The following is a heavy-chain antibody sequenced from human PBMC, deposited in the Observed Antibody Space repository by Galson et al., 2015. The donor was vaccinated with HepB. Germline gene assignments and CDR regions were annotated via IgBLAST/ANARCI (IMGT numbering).Heavy chain of an antibody. CDR3: ARPSFSAPGQLLTLAGYYYKDV. J-gene: IGHJ6*03. D-gene: IGHD1-26*01. Sequence: SLRIACAAARFTCGSYSRNWVRQAPGMGLEWVSYIRGSSDTIYYAASAKGRFTVSRDNAKNSLYLQMNSLRAEDTAVYYCARPSFSAPGQLLTLAGYYYKDVWGEGTTVTVSS. CDR2: IRGSSDTI. V-gene: IGHV3-48*01. CDR1: RFTCGSYS.